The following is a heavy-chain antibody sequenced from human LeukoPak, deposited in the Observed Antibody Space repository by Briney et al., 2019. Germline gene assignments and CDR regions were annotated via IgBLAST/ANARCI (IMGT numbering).Heavy chain of an antibody. D-gene: IGHD2-2*02. CDR3: ARGAGYCSSTSCYTAFDY. CDR2: LYYSGST. J-gene: IGHJ4*02. Sequence: SETLSLTCTVSGGSISSYYWIWIRQPPGKGLEWIGYLYYSGSTNYNPSLKSRVTISVDTSKNQSSLKLSSVTAADTAVYYCARGAGYCSSTSCYTAFDYWGQGTLVTVSS. V-gene: IGHV4-59*08. CDR1: GGSISSYY.